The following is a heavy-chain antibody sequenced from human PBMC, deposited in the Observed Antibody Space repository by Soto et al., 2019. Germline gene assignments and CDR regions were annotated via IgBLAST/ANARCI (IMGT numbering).Heavy chain of an antibody. CDR2: IYWDDDK. CDR1: GFSLSTYHMG. D-gene: IGHD3-9*01. V-gene: IGHV2-5*02. CDR3: ARMGTYYDILIGRAPGAFDI. J-gene: IGHJ3*02. Sequence: VSGPNAGEPAQTLTLTCDFSGFSLSTYHMGVAWIRQPPGKALEWLALIYWDDDKRYSPSLKDRLAIYKDTSKNQVVLTMTNMDPVDTPTYYCARMGTYYDILIGRAPGAFDIWCQGTMVT.